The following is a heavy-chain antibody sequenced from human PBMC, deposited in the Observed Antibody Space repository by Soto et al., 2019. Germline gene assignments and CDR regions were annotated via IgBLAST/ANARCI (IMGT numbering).Heavy chain of an antibody. V-gene: IGHV3-48*02. J-gene: IGHJ6*02. CDR2: ISSSSSSTI. Sequence: PGGSLRLSCAASGFTFSTHTMNWVRQAPGKGLEWVSYISSSSSSTIYYAESVKGRFTISRDNVKSSLYLQMNSLRDEDTAVYYCARDGGVVEAGQYYYYGLDVWGPGTTVTVSS. CDR1: GFTFSTHT. D-gene: IGHD2-15*01. CDR3: ARDGGVVEAGQYYYYGLDV.